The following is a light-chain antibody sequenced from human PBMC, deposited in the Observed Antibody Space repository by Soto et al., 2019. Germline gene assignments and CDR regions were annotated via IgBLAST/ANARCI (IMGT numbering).Light chain of an antibody. J-gene: IGKJ5*01. Sequence: EIVLTQSPATLSLSPGERATLSCRASQSVNSYLAWYQHKPGQAPRLLIYDASNRATGIPARFSGSGSGTDFTLTISSLEPKDCAVYYCQQGGTFGQGTRLEIK. V-gene: IGKV3-11*01. CDR2: DAS. CDR3: QQGGT. CDR1: QSVNSY.